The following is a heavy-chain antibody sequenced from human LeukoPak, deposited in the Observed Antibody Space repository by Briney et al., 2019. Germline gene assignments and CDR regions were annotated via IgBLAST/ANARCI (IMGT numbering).Heavy chain of an antibody. V-gene: IGHV1-2*02. CDR2: IDPDTGDT. Sequence: GASVKVSCKPSGYTFIDHYLHWVRQAPGQGLESLGWIDPDTGDTNYPQKFQGRVTMTRDTSISTAYMELNRLRSDDTVVYYCARAGHNSNSGGYDFWGLGTLVTVSS. CDR1: GYTFIDHY. J-gene: IGHJ4*02. CDR3: ARAGHNSNSGGYDF. D-gene: IGHD3-22*01.